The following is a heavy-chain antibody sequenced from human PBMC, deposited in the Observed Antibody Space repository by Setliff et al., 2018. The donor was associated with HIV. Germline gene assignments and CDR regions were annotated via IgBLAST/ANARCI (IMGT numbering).Heavy chain of an antibody. D-gene: IGHD6-13*01. CDR1: GFAFDNYC. CDR3: ARSRAAGFDY. J-gene: IGHJ4*02. Sequence: HPGGSLRLSCAASGFAFDNYCMTWVRQAPGKGLEWVSAIGGSTGSTYYADSVKGRFTISRDNAKNSLYLQMNSLRAEDTAVYYCARSRAAGFDYWGQGTLVTVSS. V-gene: IGHV3-48*01. CDR2: IGGSTGST.